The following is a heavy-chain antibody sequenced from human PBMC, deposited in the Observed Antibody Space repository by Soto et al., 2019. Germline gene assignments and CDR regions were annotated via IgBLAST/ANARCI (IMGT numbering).Heavy chain of an antibody. J-gene: IGHJ4*02. CDR1: GYTFTGYY. Sequence: ASVKVSCKASGYTFTGYYMHWVRQAPGQGLEWMGWINPNSGGTNYAQKFQGWVTMTRDTSISTAYMELSRLRSDDTAVYYCARDRCSGGSCYLHYWGQGTLVTVSS. CDR3: ARDRCSGGSCYLHY. D-gene: IGHD2-15*01. CDR2: INPNSGGT. V-gene: IGHV1-2*04.